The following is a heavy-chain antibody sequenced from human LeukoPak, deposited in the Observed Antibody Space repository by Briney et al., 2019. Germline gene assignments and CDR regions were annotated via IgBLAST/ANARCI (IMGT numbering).Heavy chain of an antibody. CDR3: ARDLNAAKEPRGY. D-gene: IGHD1-14*01. V-gene: IGHV4-39*02. J-gene: IGHJ4*02. CDR2: IYYSGST. CDR1: GGSISSSSYY. Sequence: SETLSLTCTVSGGSISSSSYYWGWIRQPPGNGLEWIGSIYYSGSTYYNPSLKSRVTISVDTSKNQFSLKLSSVTAADTAVYYCARDLNAAKEPRGYWGQGTLVTVSS.